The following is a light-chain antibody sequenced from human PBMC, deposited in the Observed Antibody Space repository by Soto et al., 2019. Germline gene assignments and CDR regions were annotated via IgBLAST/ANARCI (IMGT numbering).Light chain of an antibody. J-gene: IGKJ1*01. V-gene: IGKV3-15*01. Sequence: IVRTHGPSTLSVAPWERASLSCMSSQNVGNNLVWYQQKPGQAPRLLIYGASTSAAGIPARFSGSGSGTEFTLTISRLQSEDSAVYHCQQYNNWPLWTFGQGTKVDIK. CDR3: QQYNNWPLWT. CDR1: QNVGNN. CDR2: GAS.